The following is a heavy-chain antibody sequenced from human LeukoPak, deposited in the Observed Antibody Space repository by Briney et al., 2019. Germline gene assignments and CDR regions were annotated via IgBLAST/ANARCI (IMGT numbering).Heavy chain of an antibody. J-gene: IGHJ6*03. Sequence: SETLSLTCTVSGGSMNPYSWSWIRQPPGKGLEWIANIYYSGSTNYNPSLKSRVTISLDTSKNQFSLRLRSVTAADTAVYYCARGTVSMYYMDVWGKGTTVTISS. CDR3: ARGTVSMYYMDV. CDR2: IYYSGST. V-gene: IGHV4-59*01. D-gene: IGHD5/OR15-5a*01. CDR1: GGSMNPYS.